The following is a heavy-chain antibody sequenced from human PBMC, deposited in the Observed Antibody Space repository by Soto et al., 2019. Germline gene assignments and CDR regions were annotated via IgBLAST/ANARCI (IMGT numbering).Heavy chain of an antibody. J-gene: IGHJ3*02. D-gene: IGHD4-17*01. CDR3: ARGVQDYGRVVAFDI. V-gene: IGHV1-69*04. CDR2: IIPILGIA. Sequence: GLEWMGRIIPILGIANYAQKFQGRVTITADKSTSTAYMELSCLRSEDTAVYYCARGVQDYGRVVAFDIWGQGTMVTVSS.